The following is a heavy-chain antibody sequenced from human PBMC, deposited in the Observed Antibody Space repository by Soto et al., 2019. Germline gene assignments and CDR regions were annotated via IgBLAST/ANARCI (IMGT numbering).Heavy chain of an antibody. CDR3: TRPTVPVDY. CDR1: GFTFSGSA. CDR2: IRSKANSYAT. J-gene: IGHJ4*02. D-gene: IGHD6-19*01. V-gene: IGHV3-73*01. Sequence: EVQLVESGGGLVQPGGSLKLSCAASGFTFSGSAMHWVRQASGKGLEWVGRIRSKANSYATAYAASVKGRFTISRDDSKNTAYLQMNSLKTEDTAVYYCTRPTVPVDYWGQGTLVTVSS.